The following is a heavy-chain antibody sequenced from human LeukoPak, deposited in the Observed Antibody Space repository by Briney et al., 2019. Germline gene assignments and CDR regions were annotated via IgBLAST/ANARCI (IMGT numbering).Heavy chain of an antibody. CDR1: GYTFSRFY. CDR2: INPSGGFT. D-gene: IGHD3-10*01. CDR3: ARGRDGSGSLNWFDP. Sequence: ASVTVSCEASGYTFSRFYIHWVRQAPGQGLEWMGTINPSGGFTTYAQKFQDRVTMTRDTSTSTVYMELSNLRSEDTAVYYCARGRDGSGSLNWFDPWGQGTLVTVSS. J-gene: IGHJ5*02. V-gene: IGHV1-46*01.